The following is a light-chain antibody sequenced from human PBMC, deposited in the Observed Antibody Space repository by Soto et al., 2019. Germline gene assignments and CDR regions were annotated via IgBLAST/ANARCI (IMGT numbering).Light chain of an antibody. CDR2: EVS. CDR1: SSDVGGYKY. V-gene: IGLV2-14*01. J-gene: IGLJ7*01. CDR3: RSYTSTNTYV. Sequence: QSVLTQPASVSGSPGQSITIPCTGTSSDVGGYKYVTWYQQSPGRAPKVLIYEVSNRFSGVSNRFSGSKSGNTASLTISGLQAEDEADYFCRSYTSTNTYVFGRGTQLTVL.